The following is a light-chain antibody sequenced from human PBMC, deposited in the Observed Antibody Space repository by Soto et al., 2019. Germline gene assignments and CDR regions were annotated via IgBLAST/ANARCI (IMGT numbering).Light chain of an antibody. J-gene: IGKJ3*01. CDR3: QQHGPSPLT. CDR1: QSVAGNF. CDR2: AAS. Sequence: EIVLTQSPGTLSLSPGERATLSCTASQSVAGNFLAWYQQRPGQAPRLLISAASSRATALPDRFSGSGSGTEFTLTISRLEPDDSAIYFCQQHGPSPLTFGPGTKLNLK. V-gene: IGKV3-20*01.